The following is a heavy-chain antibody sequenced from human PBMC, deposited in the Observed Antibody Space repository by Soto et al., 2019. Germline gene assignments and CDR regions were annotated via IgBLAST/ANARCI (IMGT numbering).Heavy chain of an antibody. V-gene: IGHV1-69*12. CDR3: ARDRVMRGNSYCSGMDV. CDR2: IIPFFSTP. CDR1: GGAFNKFA. Sequence: QVQLVQSGAEVKKPGSSVKVSCKASGGAFNKFAITWVRQAPGQGLEWMGAIIPFFSTPNYAQRLQGRVTITADESTSTSCKQLSSLRSEDTAIYYCARDRVMRGNSYCSGMDVWGQGTTVTVSS. D-gene: IGHD3-10*01. J-gene: IGHJ6*02.